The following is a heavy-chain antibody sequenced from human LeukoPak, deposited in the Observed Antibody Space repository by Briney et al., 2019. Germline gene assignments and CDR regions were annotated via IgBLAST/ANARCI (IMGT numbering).Heavy chain of an antibody. CDR3: ARIPSGYCSSTSCYTFTGFTDLYYFDY. Sequence: SETLSLTCTVSGGSISSSSYYWGWIRQPPGKGLGWIGSIYYSGSTYYKPSLKSRVTISVDTSKNQFSLKLSSVTAADTAVYYCARIPSGYCSSTSCYTFTGFTDLYYFDYWGQGTLVTVSS. V-gene: IGHV4-39*01. D-gene: IGHD2-2*02. CDR1: GGSISSSSYY. CDR2: IYYSGST. J-gene: IGHJ4*02.